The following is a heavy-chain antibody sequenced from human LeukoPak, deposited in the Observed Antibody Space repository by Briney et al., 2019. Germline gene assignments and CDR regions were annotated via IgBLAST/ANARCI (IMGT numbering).Heavy chain of an antibody. CDR2: ILASGSPT. J-gene: IGHJ4*02. D-gene: IGHD2-8*01. CDR1: GFNFNSYT. CDR3: AKDLRPDGVDNFDH. V-gene: IGHV3-23*01. Sequence: GGSLRLSCAASGFNFNSYTMNWVRQAPGKGLQWVANILASGSPTYHADSVKGRFIISRDNSKNTVYLQMNSLRVEDTAIYYCAKDLRPDGVDNFDHWGQGILVTVSS.